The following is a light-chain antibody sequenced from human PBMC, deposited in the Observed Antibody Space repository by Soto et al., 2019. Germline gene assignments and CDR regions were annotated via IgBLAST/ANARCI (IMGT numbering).Light chain of an antibody. Sequence: EIVMTQSPATLSVSPGERATLSCRASQSVSSNLAWYQQNPGQAPRLLIYGASTRATGIPARFSGSGSGTEFTLTISSLQSEDFAVYYCQQYNNWPPGSTFGQGTKVEIK. CDR3: QQYNNWPPGST. CDR1: QSVSSN. J-gene: IGKJ1*01. CDR2: GAS. V-gene: IGKV3-15*01.